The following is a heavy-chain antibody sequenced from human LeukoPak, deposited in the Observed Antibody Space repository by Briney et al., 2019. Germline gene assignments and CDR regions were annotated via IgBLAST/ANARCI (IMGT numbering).Heavy chain of an antibody. CDR2: MNPNSGDT. CDR3: ARGRRDSSSSV. V-gene: IGHV1-8*01. CDR1: GYTFTSYD. D-gene: IGHD6-6*01. J-gene: IGHJ4*02. Sequence: ASVKVSCKTSGYTFTSYDFNWVRQATGQGLEWMGWMNPNSGDTVYAQKFQGRVTMTRDTSISTAYMELSSLRSEDTAVYYCARGRRDSSSSVWGQGTLVTVSS.